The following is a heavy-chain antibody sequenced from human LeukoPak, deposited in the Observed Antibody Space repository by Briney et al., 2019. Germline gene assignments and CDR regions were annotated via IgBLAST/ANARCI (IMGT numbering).Heavy chain of an antibody. V-gene: IGHV3-11*04. Sequence: GGSLRLSCTVSGFIFSDFSMSWVRQAPGKGLEWVSYISSSGSTIYYADSVKGRFTISRDNAKNSLYLQMNSLRAEDTAVYYCARVRLYYFDYWGQGTLVTVSS. CDR2: ISSSGSTI. CDR1: GFIFSDFS. D-gene: IGHD2-21*02. J-gene: IGHJ4*02. CDR3: ARVRLYYFDY.